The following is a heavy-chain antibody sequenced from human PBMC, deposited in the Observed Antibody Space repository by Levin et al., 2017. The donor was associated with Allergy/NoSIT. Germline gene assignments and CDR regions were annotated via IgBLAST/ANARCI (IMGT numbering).Heavy chain of an antibody. Sequence: QAGGSLRLSCVASGFTFSNYWMTWVRQPPGKGLEWVANIKQDGSDKFYAESVKGRFTISRDNAKNSLFLQMNYLGTDDTAVYFCARDTTVGGEAWGQGTLVTVSS. J-gene: IGHJ5*02. D-gene: IGHD4-11*01. CDR2: IKQDGSDK. V-gene: IGHV3-7*03. CDR1: GFTFSNYW. CDR3: ARDTTVGGEA.